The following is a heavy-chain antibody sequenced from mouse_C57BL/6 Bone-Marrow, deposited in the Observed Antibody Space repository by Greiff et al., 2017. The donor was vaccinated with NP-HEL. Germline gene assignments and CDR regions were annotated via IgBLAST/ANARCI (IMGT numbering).Heavy chain of an antibody. CDR2: IDPSDSET. V-gene: IGHV1-52*01. CDR3: ARVAAYYGSSCYWYFDV. Sequence: VQLQQPGAELVRPGSSVKLSCKASGYTFTSYWMHWVKQRPIQGLEWIGNIDPSDSETHYNQKFKDKATLTVDKSSSTAYMQLSSLTSEDSAVYYCARVAAYYGSSCYWYFDVWGTGTTVTVSS. D-gene: IGHD1-1*01. J-gene: IGHJ1*03. CDR1: GYTFTSYW.